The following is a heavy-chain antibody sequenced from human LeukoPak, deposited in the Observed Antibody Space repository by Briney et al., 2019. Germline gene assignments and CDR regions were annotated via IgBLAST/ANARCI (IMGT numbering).Heavy chain of an antibody. CDR3: ASLPQRGLGDY. Sequence: SETLSLTCTVSGGSISSSSYYWGWIRQPPGKGLEWIGSIYYSGSTYYNPSLKSRVTISVDTSKNQFSLKLSSVTAADTAVYYCASLPQRGLGDYGGKGTLVTAPS. D-gene: IGHD6-25*01. CDR1: GGSISSSSYY. J-gene: IGHJ4*02. V-gene: IGHV4-39*01. CDR2: IYYSGST.